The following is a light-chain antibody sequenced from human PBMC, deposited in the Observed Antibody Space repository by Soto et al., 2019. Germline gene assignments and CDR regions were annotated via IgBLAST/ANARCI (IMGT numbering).Light chain of an antibody. J-gene: IGKJ1*01. CDR1: QSIDKY. Sequence: EIKMTQTLLALSGNGGDSGTITCRASQSIDKYLNWYQQQPGKAPKRLIHSASSLQSGVPSRFSGSGSGTDFSLTISSLQPEDFATYSCQQSYSTPGTFGQGSKVDIK. CDR3: QQSYSTPGT. V-gene: IGKV1-39*01. CDR2: SAS.